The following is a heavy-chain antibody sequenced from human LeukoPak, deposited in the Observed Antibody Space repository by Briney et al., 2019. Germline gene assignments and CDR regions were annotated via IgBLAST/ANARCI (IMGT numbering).Heavy chain of an antibody. CDR2: ISSSSSYI. J-gene: IGHJ5*02. CDR1: GFTFSSYS. Sequence: PGGSLRLACAASGFTFSSYSMNWLRQAPGKGLEWVSSISSSSSYIYYADSVKGRFTISRDNAKNSLYLQMNSLRAVDTAVYYCARGYSSGVIDSWFDPWGQGTLVTVSS. V-gene: IGHV3-21*01. D-gene: IGHD6-19*01. CDR3: ARGYSSGVIDSWFDP.